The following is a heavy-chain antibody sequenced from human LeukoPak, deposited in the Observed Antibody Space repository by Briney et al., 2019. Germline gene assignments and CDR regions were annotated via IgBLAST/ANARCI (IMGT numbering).Heavy chain of an antibody. J-gene: IGHJ6*03. D-gene: IGHD2-2*02. Sequence: VASVKVSCKASGYTFTGYHMHWVRQAPGQGLEWMGWISPNSGGTNYAQKFQGRVTMTRDTSISTAYMELSRLRSDDTAVYYCASCTSCYTGGYYYYYMDVWGKGTTVTVSS. V-gene: IGHV1-2*02. CDR1: GYTFTGYH. CDR2: ISPNSGGT. CDR3: ASCTSCYTGGYYYYYMDV.